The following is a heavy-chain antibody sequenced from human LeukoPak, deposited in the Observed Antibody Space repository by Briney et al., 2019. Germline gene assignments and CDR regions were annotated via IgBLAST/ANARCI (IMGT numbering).Heavy chain of an antibody. V-gene: IGHV4-34*01. CDR2: INHSGST. J-gene: IGHJ4*02. Sequence: SETLSLTCAVYGGSFSGYYWSWIRQPPGKGLEWIGEINHSGSTNYNPSLKSRVTIPVDTSKNQFSLKLSSVTAADTAVYYCARDRNYYDSSGYLGGFDYWGQGTLVTVSS. CDR3: ARDRNYYDSSGYLGGFDY. CDR1: GGSFSGYY. D-gene: IGHD3-22*01.